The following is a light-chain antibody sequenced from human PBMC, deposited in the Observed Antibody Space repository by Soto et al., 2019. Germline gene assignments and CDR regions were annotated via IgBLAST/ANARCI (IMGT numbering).Light chain of an antibody. CDR2: GAS. CDR3: QQYNDWPPMYT. Sequence: EIVMTQSPDTLSMSPGERATLSCRASQSVGSKLAWYQQKPGQAPRLLIYGASTRATGIPARFSGSGSGTEFTPTFSSLESEDFAVYFCQQYNDWPPMYTFGQGTKLEIK. V-gene: IGKV3-15*01. J-gene: IGKJ2*01. CDR1: QSVGSK.